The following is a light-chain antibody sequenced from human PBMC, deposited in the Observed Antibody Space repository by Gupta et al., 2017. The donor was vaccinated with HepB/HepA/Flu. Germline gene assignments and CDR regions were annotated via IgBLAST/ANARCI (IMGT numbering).Light chain of an antibody. J-gene: IGKJ4*01. V-gene: IGKV1-12*01. Sequence: DIQLTQSPSSVSASVGDRVTITCRASQAISNWLAWYQQKPGKVPKLLISAASSFQSGVSSKFHGRGSGTDVSLTIRSLQLEDFATLYFQQDYSVPRTFGGGTRVEIK. CDR2: AAS. CDR1: QAISNW. CDR3: QQDYSVPRT.